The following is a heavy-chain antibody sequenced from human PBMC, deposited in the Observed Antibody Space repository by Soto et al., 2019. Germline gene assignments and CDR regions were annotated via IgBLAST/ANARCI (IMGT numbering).Heavy chain of an antibody. Sequence: GVALRLSCAASGFTVSSNYMSWVRQAPGKGLEGVSIIYSGGTTYYADSVKGRFTISRDISKNTLYLQMDSLRAEDKAVYFCARQTALSGITGTTASDYWGQGTLVTVSS. CDR3: ARQTALSGITGTTASDY. D-gene: IGHD1-7*01. J-gene: IGHJ4*02. CDR1: GFTVSSNY. V-gene: IGHV3-53*01. CDR2: IYSGGTT.